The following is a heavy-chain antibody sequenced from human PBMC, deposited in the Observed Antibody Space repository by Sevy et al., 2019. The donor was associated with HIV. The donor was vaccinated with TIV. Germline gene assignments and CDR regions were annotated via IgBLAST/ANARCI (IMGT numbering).Heavy chain of an antibody. CDR1: GFTFSSYA. CDR2: ISYDGSNK. J-gene: IGHJ5*02. D-gene: IGHD1-26*01. V-gene: IGHV3-30-3*01. CDR3: ARVRVGARGNWFDP. Sequence: GGFLRLSCAASGFTFSSYAMHWVRQAPGKGLEWVAVISYDGSNKYYADSVKGRFTISRDNSKNTLYLQMNSLRAEDTAVYYCARVRVGARGNWFDPWGQGTLVTVSS.